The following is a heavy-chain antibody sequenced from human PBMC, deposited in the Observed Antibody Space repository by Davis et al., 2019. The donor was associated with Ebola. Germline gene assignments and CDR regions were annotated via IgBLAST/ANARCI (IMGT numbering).Heavy chain of an antibody. D-gene: IGHD3-16*01. J-gene: IGHJ4*02. CDR2: IKGEGSEQ. CDR3: ARDGFGGGSF. V-gene: IGHV3-7*03. CDR1: GFNFSNFW. Sequence: GESPKTPCAAPGFNFSNFWMNWVRQGPGKGPEWVANIKGEGSEQNYVDSVKGRFTIPRDNAKNSLFLQMNNLGADDPAVYFFARDGFGGGSFWGQGTLVTVSS.